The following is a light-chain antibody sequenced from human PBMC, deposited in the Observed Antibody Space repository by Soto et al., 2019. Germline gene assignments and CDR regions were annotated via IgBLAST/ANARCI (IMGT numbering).Light chain of an antibody. Sequence: DIQMTQSPSTLSGSVGDRVTITCRASQTISSWLAWYQQKPGKAPKRLIYKASTLKSGVPSRFSGSGSGTEFTLTISSLQTDDFATYYCQHYNSYSEAFGQGTQVERK. CDR3: QHYNSYSEA. CDR2: KAS. J-gene: IGKJ1*01. CDR1: QTISSW. V-gene: IGKV1-5*03.